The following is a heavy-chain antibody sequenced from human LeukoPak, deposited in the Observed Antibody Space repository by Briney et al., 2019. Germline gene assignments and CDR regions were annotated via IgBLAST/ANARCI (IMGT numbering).Heavy chain of an antibody. CDR1: GFTFSSYS. CDR3: ARRGPTVNWVSFDY. CDR2: IKQYGSEK. Sequence: GGSLRLSCAASGFTFSSYSMNWVRQAPGKGLEWVANIKQYGSEKYYVDSVKGRFTISRDNAKNSVYLQMNSLRAEDTAVYYCARRGPTVNWVSFDYWGQGTLVTVSS. V-gene: IGHV3-7*01. D-gene: IGHD7-27*01. J-gene: IGHJ4*02.